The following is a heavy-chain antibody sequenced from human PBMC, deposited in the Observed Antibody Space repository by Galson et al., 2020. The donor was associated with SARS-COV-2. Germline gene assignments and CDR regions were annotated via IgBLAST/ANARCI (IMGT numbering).Heavy chain of an antibody. D-gene: IGHD1-26*01. CDR3: ASGLGGDY. V-gene: IGHV4-30-4*08. CDR1: GVSINSDDSS. J-gene: IGHJ4*02. CDR2: IFYSGFT. Sequence: SETLSLTCTVSGVSINSDDSSWCWIRPPPRKGLEWIGYIFYSGFTYFSPSFKSRLSMSLDTSKNQFSLKLTSVTAADTAVYYCASGLGGDYWGPGTLVTVSS.